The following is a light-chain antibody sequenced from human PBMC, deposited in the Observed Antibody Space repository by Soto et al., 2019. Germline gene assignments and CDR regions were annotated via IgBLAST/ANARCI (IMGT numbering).Light chain of an antibody. J-gene: IGLJ1*01. CDR2: DDN. CDR1: SSNIGGNS. CDR3: GSWDSSLSAYV. V-gene: IGLV1-51*01. Sequence: QSAMTQPPSVSAAPGQKVTISCSGSSSNIGGNSVSWYQQLQRTAPKLLIYDDNKRPSGIPDRFSGSKSGTSATLGITGFQTGDEADYYCGSWDSSLSAYVFGTGTKLTVL.